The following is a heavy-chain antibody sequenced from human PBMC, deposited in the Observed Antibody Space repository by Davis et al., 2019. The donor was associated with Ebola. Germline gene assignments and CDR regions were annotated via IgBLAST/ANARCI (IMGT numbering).Heavy chain of an antibody. CDR2: INPNSGGT. CDR1: GYTFTGYY. V-gene: IGHV1-2*06. J-gene: IGHJ6*03. CDR3: ARDLTVSPMDV. Sequence: ASVKVSCKASGYTFTGYYMHWVRQAPGQGLEWMGRINPNSGGTNYAQKFQGRVTMTTDTSTSTAYMELRSLRSDDTAVYYCARDLTVSPMDVWGKGTTVTVSS. D-gene: IGHD4-17*01.